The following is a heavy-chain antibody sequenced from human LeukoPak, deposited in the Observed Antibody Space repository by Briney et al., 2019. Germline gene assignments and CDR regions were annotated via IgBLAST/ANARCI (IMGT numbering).Heavy chain of an antibody. CDR1: GGSISSYY. CDR2: IYYSGST. CDR3: ARGKTAYNYYYGMDV. Sequence: SETLSHTCTVSGGSISSYYWSWIRQPPGKGLEWIGYIYYSGSTNYNPSLKSRVTISVDTSKNQFSLKLSSVTAADTAVYYCARGKTAYNYYYGMDVWGQGTTVTVSS. D-gene: IGHD3-16*01. V-gene: IGHV4-59*08. J-gene: IGHJ6*02.